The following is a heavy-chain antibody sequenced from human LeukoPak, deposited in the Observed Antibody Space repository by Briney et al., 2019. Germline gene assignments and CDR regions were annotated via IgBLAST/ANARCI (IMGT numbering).Heavy chain of an antibody. V-gene: IGHV4-30-4*01. CDR3: ARGKPRYGYNSSWYYFDP. CDR1: GGSISSGDYY. CDR2: IYYSGST. Sequence: SETLSLTCTVSGGSISSGDYYWSWIRQPPGKGLEWIGYIYYSGSTYYNPSLKSRVTISVDTSKNQFSLKLSSVTAADTAVYYCARGKPRYGYNSSWYYFDPWGQGTLVTVSS. D-gene: IGHD6-13*01. J-gene: IGHJ5*02.